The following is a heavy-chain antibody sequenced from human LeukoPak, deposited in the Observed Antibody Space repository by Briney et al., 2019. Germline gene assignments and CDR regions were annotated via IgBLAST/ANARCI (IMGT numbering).Heavy chain of an antibody. J-gene: IGHJ4*02. Sequence: PSETLSLTCAVSGYSISSGYYWGWIGQPPGKGLEWIGSIYHSGSTYYNPSLKSRVTIAVDTSKDQFSLKLSSVTAADTAVYNCAFRSITMGRGVIHLFDYWGQGTLVTVSS. CDR1: GYSISSGYY. V-gene: IGHV4-38-2*01. CDR3: AFRSITMGRGVIHLFDY. CDR2: IYHSGST. D-gene: IGHD3-10*01.